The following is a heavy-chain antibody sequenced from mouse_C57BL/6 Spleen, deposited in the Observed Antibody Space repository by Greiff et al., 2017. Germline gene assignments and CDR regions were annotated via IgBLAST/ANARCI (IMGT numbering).Heavy chain of an antibody. V-gene: IGHV5-6*01. CDR1: GFTFSSYG. CDR3: ARHELVHFDY. Sequence: EVKLMESGGDLVKPGGSLKLSCAASGFTFSSYGMSWVRQTPDKRLEWVATISSGGSYTYYPDSVKGRFTISRDNAKNTLYLQMSSLKSEDTAMYYCARHELVHFDYWGQGTTLTVSS. CDR2: ISSGGSYT. J-gene: IGHJ2*01. D-gene: IGHD4-1*01.